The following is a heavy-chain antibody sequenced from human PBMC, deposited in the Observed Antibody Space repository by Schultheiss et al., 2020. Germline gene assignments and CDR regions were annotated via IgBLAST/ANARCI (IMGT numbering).Heavy chain of an antibody. V-gene: IGHV1-8*01. J-gene: IGHJ5*02. CDR2: MNPNSGNT. D-gene: IGHD6-6*01. Sequence: ASVKVSCKASGYTFTSYDINWVRQATGQGLEWMGWMNPNSGNTGYAQKFQGRVTMTRNTSISTAYMELSSLRSEDTAVYYCAKDIEQLASNPYNWFDPWGQGTLVTVSS. CDR3: AKDIEQLASNPYNWFDP. CDR1: GYTFTSYD.